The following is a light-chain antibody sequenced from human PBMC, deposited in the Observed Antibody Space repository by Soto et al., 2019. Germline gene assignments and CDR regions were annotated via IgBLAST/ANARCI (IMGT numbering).Light chain of an antibody. CDR3: CSYGGSSTFPYV. J-gene: IGLJ1*01. V-gene: IGLV2-23*02. CDR1: SSDVGTYNL. CDR2: EVT. Sequence: QSVLAQPASVSGSPEQSITISCTGTSSDVGTYNLVSWYQQHPGKAPKLIIYEVTERPSGISNRFSGSKFDNTASLTISGLLPEDEADYYCCSYGGSSTFPYVFGTGTKVTVL.